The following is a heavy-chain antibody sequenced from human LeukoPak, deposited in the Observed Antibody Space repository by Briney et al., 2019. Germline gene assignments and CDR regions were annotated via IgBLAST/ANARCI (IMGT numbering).Heavy chain of an antibody. CDR3: AREGSDCSGGSCYATFDY. CDR2: INPNSGGT. V-gene: IGHV1-2*02. D-gene: IGHD2-15*01. Sequence: ASVKVSCKASGYTFTGYYMHWVRQAPGPGLEWMGWINPNSGGTNYAQKFQGRVTMTRDTSISTAYMELSRLRSDDTAVYYCAREGSDCSGGSCYATFDYWGQGTLVTVSS. CDR1: GYTFTGYY. J-gene: IGHJ4*02.